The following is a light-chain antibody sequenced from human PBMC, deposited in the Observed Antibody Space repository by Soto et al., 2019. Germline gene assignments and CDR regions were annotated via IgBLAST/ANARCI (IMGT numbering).Light chain of an antibody. J-gene: IGKJ1*01. CDR2: GAS. CDR1: QSVSSNY. CDR3: QQYGSSPPT. Sequence: EIVLTQSPGTLSLSPGERATLSCRASQSVSSNYLAWYQRKPGQAPRLLIYGASSRAIDIPNRFSGSGSGTDFTLTITRLEPEDCAVYYCQQYGSSPPTFGQGTKVE. V-gene: IGKV3-20*01.